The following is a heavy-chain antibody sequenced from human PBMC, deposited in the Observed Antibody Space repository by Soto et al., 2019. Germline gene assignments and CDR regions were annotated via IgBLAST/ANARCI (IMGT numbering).Heavy chain of an antibody. J-gene: IGHJ6*02. CDR1: GASIRDYH. CDR3: ARMYNSGFYRPEGDYYFYGMDV. V-gene: IGHV4-4*07. Sequence: PSETLSLTCSVSGASIRDYHWSWVRQPAGKGLEWIGRLYISGSTKYNPSLKSRVTMSADTSVNQFCLTLRSVTAADTAIYYCARMYNSGFYRPEGDYYFYGMDVWGQGTTVTVSS. CDR2: LYISGST. D-gene: IGHD6-19*01.